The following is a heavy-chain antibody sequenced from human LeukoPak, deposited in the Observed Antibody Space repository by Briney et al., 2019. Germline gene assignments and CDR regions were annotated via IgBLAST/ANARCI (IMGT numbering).Heavy chain of an antibody. D-gene: IGHD1-26*01. V-gene: IGHV4-61*02. CDR2: IYTSGST. J-gene: IGHJ4*02. Sequence: SETLSLTCSVSGDSISRRSSYWTWIRQPAGRGLEWIGRIYTSGSTNYNPSLKSRVTISVDTSKNQFSLKLSSVTAADTAVYYCARSSLVGATTWGQGTLVTVSS. CDR1: GDSISRRSSY. CDR3: ARSSLVGATT.